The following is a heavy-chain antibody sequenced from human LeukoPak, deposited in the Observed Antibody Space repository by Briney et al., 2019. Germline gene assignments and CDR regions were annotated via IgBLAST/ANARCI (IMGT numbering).Heavy chain of an antibody. J-gene: IGHJ4*02. CDR3: ARAQSSCYYSYYFDY. CDR1: GGSISSGGYS. CDR2: IYHSGST. Sequence: SETLSLTCAVSGGSISSGGYSWSWIRQPPGKGLEWIGYIYHSGSTYYNPSLKSRVTISVDRSKNQFSLKLSSVTAADTAVYYCARAQSSCYYSYYFDYWGQGTLVTVSS. D-gene: IGHD3-22*01. V-gene: IGHV4-30-2*01.